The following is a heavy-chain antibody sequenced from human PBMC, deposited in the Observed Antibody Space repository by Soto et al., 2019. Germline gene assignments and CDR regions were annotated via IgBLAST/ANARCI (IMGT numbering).Heavy chain of an antibody. D-gene: IGHD6-13*01. J-gene: IGHJ4*02. CDR1: GFTFDDYA. Sequence: GGSLRLSCAASGFTFDDYAMHWVRQAPGKGLEWVSGISWNSGTIGYSDSVKGRFTISRDNAKNSLYLQMNSLRTEDTALYFCAKDLSPYIAAAGTGGFFDFWGQGTLVTVSS. CDR2: ISWNSGTI. CDR3: AKDLSPYIAAAGTGGFFDF. V-gene: IGHV3-9*01.